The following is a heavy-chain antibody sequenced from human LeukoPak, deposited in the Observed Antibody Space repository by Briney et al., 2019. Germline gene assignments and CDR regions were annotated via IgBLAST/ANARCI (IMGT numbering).Heavy chain of an antibody. V-gene: IGHV4-61*02. D-gene: IGHD4-11*01. Sequence: SQTLSLTCVVSGGSISRGSYYWNWIRQPAVKGLEWIGRIYTSGSTNYNPSLKSRVTMSVDTSKNQFSLKLSSVTAADTAVYYCARETVMGVDYWGQGTLVTVSS. CDR1: GGSISRGSYY. CDR2: IYTSGST. J-gene: IGHJ4*02. CDR3: ARETVMGVDY.